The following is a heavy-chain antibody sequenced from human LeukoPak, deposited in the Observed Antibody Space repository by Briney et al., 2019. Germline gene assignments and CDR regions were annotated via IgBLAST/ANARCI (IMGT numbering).Heavy chain of an antibody. D-gene: IGHD6-19*01. V-gene: IGHV1-69*05. Sequence: SVKVSCKASGYTFTSYGISWVRQAPRQGLEWTGGIIPIFGTANYAQKFQGRVTITTDESTSTAYMELSSLRSEDTAVYYCARVRSSGWRNFDYWGQGTLVTVSS. CDR3: ARVRSSGWRNFDY. J-gene: IGHJ4*02. CDR1: GYTFTSYG. CDR2: IIPIFGTA.